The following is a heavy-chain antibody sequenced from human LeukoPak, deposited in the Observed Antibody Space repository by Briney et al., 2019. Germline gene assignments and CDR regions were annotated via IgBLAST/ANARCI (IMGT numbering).Heavy chain of an antibody. CDR1: GGAIITSSYY. V-gene: IGHV4-39*01. Sequence: SETLSLTCTVSGGAIITSSYYWGWIRQPPGKGLEWIGSIYYSGSTYYNPSLKSRVTMSVDTSKNQFSLKLSSVTAADTAVYYCARRDSSGVVPRWDYWGQGTLVIV. J-gene: IGHJ4*02. CDR2: IYYSGST. CDR3: ARRDSSGVVPRWDY. D-gene: IGHD6-19*01.